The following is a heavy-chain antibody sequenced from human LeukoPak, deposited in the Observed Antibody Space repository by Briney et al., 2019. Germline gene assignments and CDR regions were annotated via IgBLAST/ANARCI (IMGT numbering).Heavy chain of an antibody. CDR1: GFSFNNFG. Sequence: PGGSLRLSCVASGFSFNNFGMSWVRQAPGMGLEWVSAINAGGDNTYYSDSVRGRFTISRDNSRNTVYVQMNDLRVEDTAVYYCAKQIGYCTTGSCYFSAWGQGTRVTVSS. CDR2: INAGGDNT. V-gene: IGHV3-23*01. CDR3: AKQIGYCTTGSCYFSA. J-gene: IGHJ5*02. D-gene: IGHD2-8*01.